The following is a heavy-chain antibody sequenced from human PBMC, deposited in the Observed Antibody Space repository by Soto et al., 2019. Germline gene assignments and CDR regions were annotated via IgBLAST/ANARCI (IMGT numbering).Heavy chain of an antibody. D-gene: IGHD3-9*01. Sequence: ASVKVSCKVSGYTLTEFSMHWVRQAPGKGLEWMGGFDPEDGETIYAQKFQGRVTMTEDTSTDTAYMELSSLRSEDTAVYYCATDLGPRYDILTGYYNPDDYWGQGTLVTVS. CDR1: GYTLTEFS. CDR2: FDPEDGET. CDR3: ATDLGPRYDILTGYYNPDDY. J-gene: IGHJ4*02. V-gene: IGHV1-24*01.